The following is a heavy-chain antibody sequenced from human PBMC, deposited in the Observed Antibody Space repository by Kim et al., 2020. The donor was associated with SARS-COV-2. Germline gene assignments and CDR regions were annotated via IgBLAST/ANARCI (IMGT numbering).Heavy chain of an antibody. Sequence: GGSLRLSCAASGFTFSSYSMNWVRQAPGKGLEWVSAISIGGSYIYYADSVKGRFTISRDNTKNSLYLQMNSLRAEDTAVYYCARARGGRATGNWFDSWGQGTLVTVSS. D-gene: IGHD1-26*01. CDR1: GFTFSSYS. CDR3: ARARGGRATGNWFDS. J-gene: IGHJ5*01. V-gene: IGHV3-21*01. CDR2: ISIGGSYI.